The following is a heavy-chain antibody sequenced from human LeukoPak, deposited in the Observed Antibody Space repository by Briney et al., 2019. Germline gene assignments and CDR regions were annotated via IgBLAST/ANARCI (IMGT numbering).Heavy chain of an antibody. Sequence: SQTLSLTCTVSGGSNSSGSYYWSWIRQPAGKGLEWIGRIYTSGSTNYNPSLKSRVTISVDTSKNQFSLKLSSVTAADTAVYYCARDSSPPTSSSWDLRGYWYFDLWGRGTLVTVSS. D-gene: IGHD6-13*01. CDR3: ARDSSPPTSSSWDLRGYWYFDL. CDR1: GGSNSSGSYY. V-gene: IGHV4-61*02. J-gene: IGHJ2*01. CDR2: IYTSGST.